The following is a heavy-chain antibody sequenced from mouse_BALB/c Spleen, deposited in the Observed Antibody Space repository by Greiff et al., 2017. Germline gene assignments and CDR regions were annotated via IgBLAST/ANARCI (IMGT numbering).Heavy chain of an antibody. CDR2: IYPGNVNT. Sequence: VQLQQSGPELVKPGASVRISCKASGYTFTSYYIHWVKQRPGQGLEWIGWIYPGNVNTKYNEKFKGKATLTADKSSSTAYMQLSSLTSEDSAVYFCARQGTTVVERYFDVWGAGTTVTVSS. CDR3: ARQGTTVVERYFDV. V-gene: IGHV1S56*01. J-gene: IGHJ1*01. CDR1: GYTFTSYY. D-gene: IGHD1-1*01.